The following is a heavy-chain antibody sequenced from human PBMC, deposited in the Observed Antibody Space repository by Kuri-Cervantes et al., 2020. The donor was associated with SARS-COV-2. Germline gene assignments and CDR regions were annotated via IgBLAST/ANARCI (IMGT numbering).Heavy chain of an antibody. J-gene: IGHJ4*02. CDR1: GFTFSSYA. CDR3: ARVGRYCSGGNCYSSPYSFDY. CDR2: TRNKANSYTT. Sequence: GESLKISCAASGFTFSSYAMHWVRQAPGKGLEWVGRTRNKANSYTTEYAASVKGRFTISRDDSKNSLYLQMNSLRAEDTAVYYCARVGRYCSGGNCYSSPYSFDYWGQGTLVTVSS. V-gene: IGHV3-72*01. D-gene: IGHD2-15*01.